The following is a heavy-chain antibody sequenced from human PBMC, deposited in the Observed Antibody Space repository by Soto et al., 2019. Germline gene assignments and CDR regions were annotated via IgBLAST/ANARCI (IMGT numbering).Heavy chain of an antibody. D-gene: IGHD1-7*01. V-gene: IGHV1-69*13. CDR3: ARSGLMTGTITHAPFDY. CDR1: GGTFSSYA. Sequence: ASVKVSCKASGGTFSSYAISWVRQAPGQGLEWMGGIIPIFGTANYAQKFQGRVTITADESTSTAYMELSSLRSEDTAVYYCARSGLMTGTITHAPFDYWGQGTLVTVS. J-gene: IGHJ4*02. CDR2: IIPIFGTA.